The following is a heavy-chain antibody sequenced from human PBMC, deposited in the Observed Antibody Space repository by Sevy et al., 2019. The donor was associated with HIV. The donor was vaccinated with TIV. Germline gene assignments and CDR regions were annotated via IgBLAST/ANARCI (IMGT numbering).Heavy chain of an antibody. V-gene: IGHV1-24*01. CDR1: GKTLSQLS. J-gene: IGHJ1*01. CDR3: ARAPSGSQGPGQYFRT. CDR2: FDPEDGET. Sequence: ASVKVSCKVSGKTLSQLSMHWVRQAPGKGLEWLGTFDPEDGETRYAQKLQGRVTMTEDTSTDTAYMELRSLRSDDTAVYYCARAPSGSQGPGQYFRTGARAPWSPSPQ. D-gene: IGHD1-26*01.